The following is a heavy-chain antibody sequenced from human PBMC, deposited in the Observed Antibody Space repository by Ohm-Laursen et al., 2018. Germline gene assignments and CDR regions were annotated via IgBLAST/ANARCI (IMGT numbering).Heavy chain of an antibody. V-gene: IGHV6-1*01. D-gene: IGHD3-3*01. CDR2: TYYRSKWYN. Sequence: QTLSLTCAISGDSVSSNSAAWNWIRQSPSRGLEWLGRTYYRSKWYNDYAVSVKSRITINPDTSKNQFSLQLNSVTPEDTAVYYCAGDGRTYYDFWSGYYHYYGMDVWGQGTTVTVSS. J-gene: IGHJ6*02. CDR1: GDSVSSNSAA. CDR3: AGDGRTYYDFWSGYYHYYGMDV.